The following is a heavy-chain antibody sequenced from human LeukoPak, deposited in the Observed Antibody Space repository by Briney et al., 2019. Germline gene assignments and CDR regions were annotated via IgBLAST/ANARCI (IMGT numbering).Heavy chain of an antibody. CDR3: ARDVVGYYESSGYYLSASDI. CDR2: ISTISSYI. J-gene: IGHJ3*02. CDR1: GLTHSRYG. D-gene: IGHD3-22*01. Sequence: GGSLTLSYALSGLTHSRYGMNWVRQPAAKGRDWVASISTISSYIYYADSMKDPFTLSRDNAQKPLYLQVNSLRGQDTAVYYCARDVVGYYESSGYYLSASDIWGQGTLVTVSS. V-gene: IGHV3-21*01.